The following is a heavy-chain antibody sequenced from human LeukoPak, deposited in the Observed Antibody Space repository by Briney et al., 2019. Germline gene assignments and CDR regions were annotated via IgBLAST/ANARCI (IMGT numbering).Heavy chain of an antibody. CDR3: ASSAQLLSFGSYFDY. J-gene: IGHJ4*02. Sequence: SETLSLTCAVSGGSFSGYYWSWIRQPPGKGLEWIGEINHSGSTNYNPSLKSRVTISVDTSKNQFSLKLSSVTAADTAVYYCASSAQLLSFGSYFDYWGQGTLVTVSS. CDR2: INHSGST. CDR1: GGSFSGYY. V-gene: IGHV4-34*01. D-gene: IGHD2-2*01.